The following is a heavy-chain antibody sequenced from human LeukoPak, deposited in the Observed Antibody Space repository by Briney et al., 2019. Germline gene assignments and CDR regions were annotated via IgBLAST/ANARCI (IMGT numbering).Heavy chain of an antibody. CDR2: IYCSGST. Sequence: SQTLSLTCTVSGGSISSGGYYWSWIRQHPGKGLEWIGYIYCSGSTYYNPSLKSRVTISVDTSKNQFSLKLSSVTAADTAVYYCARDVVDFWSGYYTNYYYMDVWGKGTTVTVSS. CDR3: ARDVVDFWSGYYTNYYYMDV. V-gene: IGHV4-31*03. CDR1: GGSISSGGYY. J-gene: IGHJ6*03. D-gene: IGHD3-3*01.